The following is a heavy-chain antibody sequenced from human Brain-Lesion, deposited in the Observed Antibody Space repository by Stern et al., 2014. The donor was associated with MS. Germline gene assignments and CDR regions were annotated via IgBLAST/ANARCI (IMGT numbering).Heavy chain of an antibody. CDR1: GYIFTGYY. Sequence: QVQLVQSGAEVKKPGASVKVSCKTSGYIFTGYYIHWVRQAPGKGLEWMAWINPNTGGTKYAQKFQGRVTMSRDTSISTAYVELSSLTSDDTAVYYCARDQRGITIFGVVTDYYYLGMDVWGQWTTVTVSS. V-gene: IGHV1-2*02. J-gene: IGHJ6*02. CDR2: INPNTGGT. CDR3: ARDQRGITIFGVVTDYYYLGMDV. D-gene: IGHD3-3*01.